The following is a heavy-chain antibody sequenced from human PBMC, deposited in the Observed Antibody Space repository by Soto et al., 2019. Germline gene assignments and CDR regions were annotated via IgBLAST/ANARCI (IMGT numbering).Heavy chain of an antibody. CDR2: INPNSGGT. D-gene: IGHD2-2*01. J-gene: IGHJ5*02. Sequence: QVQLVQSGAEVKKPGASVKVSCKASGYTFTGYYMHWVRQAPGQGLEWMGWINPNSGGTNYAQKFQGRVTITADESTSTAYMELSSLRSEDTAVYYCARGVPATALYGGWFDPWGQGTLVTVSS. V-gene: IGHV1-2*02. CDR1: GYTFTGYY. CDR3: ARGVPATALYGGWFDP.